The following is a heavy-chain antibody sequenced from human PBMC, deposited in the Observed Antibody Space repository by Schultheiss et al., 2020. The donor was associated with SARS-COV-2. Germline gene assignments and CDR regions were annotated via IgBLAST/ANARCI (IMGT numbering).Heavy chain of an antibody. D-gene: IGHD7-27*01. J-gene: IGHJ4*02. CDR2: IWYDGSHK. CDR3: ARDLSWGRDD. CDR1: GFTFSSFG. V-gene: IGHV3-33*01. Sequence: GGSLRLSCAASGFTFSSFGMHWVRQAPGKGLEWVAVIWYDGSHKYYADSVNGRFTISRDNSKNTLYLQMDSLRAEDTALYYCARDLSWGRDDWGQGTLVTVSS.